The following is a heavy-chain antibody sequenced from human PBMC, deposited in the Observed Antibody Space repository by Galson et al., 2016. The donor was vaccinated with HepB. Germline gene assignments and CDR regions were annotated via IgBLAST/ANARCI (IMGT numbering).Heavy chain of an antibody. Sequence: SLRLSCAASGFVFSNFGLSWVRQAPGKGLEWVASISTRRTTYYSDSVKGRFTISRDNSKSTLYLQMNSLRVEDTALYYCAKGQGLIDYWGQGTLVTVSS. CDR2: ISTRRTT. CDR1: GFVFSNFG. J-gene: IGHJ4*02. CDR3: AKGQGLIDY. V-gene: IGHV3-23*01.